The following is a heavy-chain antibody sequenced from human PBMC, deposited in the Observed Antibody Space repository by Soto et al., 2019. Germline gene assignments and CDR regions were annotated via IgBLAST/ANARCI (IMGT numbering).Heavy chain of an antibody. J-gene: IGHJ5*02. D-gene: IGHD6-19*01. CDR1: GGSFSGYY. CDR2: INHSGST. V-gene: IGHV4-34*01. CDR3: ARGGGSRGAWFDP. Sequence: PSETLSLTCAVYGGSFSGYYWSWIRQPPGKGLEWIGEINHSGSTNYNPSLRGRVTISVDTSKNQFSLKLSSVTAADTAVYYCARGGGSRGAWFDPWGQGTLVTVSS.